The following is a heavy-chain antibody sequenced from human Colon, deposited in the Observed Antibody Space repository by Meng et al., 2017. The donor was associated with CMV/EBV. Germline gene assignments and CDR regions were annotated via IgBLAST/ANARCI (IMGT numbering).Heavy chain of an antibody. CDR3: ARGRRYCPNSRCYFFDH. D-gene: IGHD2-8*01. Sequence: GESLKISCAGSGLTLSSMYMHWVRQAPGKGLEWVSVFYSGNTTDYADSLKGRFTVSRDNSKNTLYLQMNSLTVEDTAIYYCARGRRYCPNSRCYFFDHWGQGTLVTVSS. CDR1: GLTLSSMY. CDR2: FYSGNTT. V-gene: IGHV3-66*02. J-gene: IGHJ4*02.